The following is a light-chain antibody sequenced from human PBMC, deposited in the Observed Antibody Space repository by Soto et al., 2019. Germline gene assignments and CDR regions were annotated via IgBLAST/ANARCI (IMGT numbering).Light chain of an antibody. CDR3: HQYGSSSWT. CDR2: GPP. V-gene: IGKV3-20*01. J-gene: IGKJ1*01. Sequence: EIVLSQCPRPLSLSPGERATLSCGAGQSVSSGYLAWYQQKPGQAPRPLIYGPPTRPTAIPDRFSGSGSGTDFPLTTSRLEPEDFPVYSCHQYGSSSWTFGQGTKVDIK. CDR1: QSVSSGY.